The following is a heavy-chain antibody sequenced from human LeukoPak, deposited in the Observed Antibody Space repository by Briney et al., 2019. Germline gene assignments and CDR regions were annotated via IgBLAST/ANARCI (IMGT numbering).Heavy chain of an antibody. D-gene: IGHD5-12*01. V-gene: IGHV3-66*04. CDR3: PRHLGGYDYLGGFDY. Sequence: GGSLRLSCAASGFTVSSNYMSWVRQAPGKGLEWCSVIYSGGSTYYAAPVKGRFTISRDNSKNALYLQMNTLRAEDTAVYYCPRHLGGYDYLGGFDYWGQGTLVTVSS. CDR1: GFTVSSNY. J-gene: IGHJ4*02. CDR2: IYSGGST.